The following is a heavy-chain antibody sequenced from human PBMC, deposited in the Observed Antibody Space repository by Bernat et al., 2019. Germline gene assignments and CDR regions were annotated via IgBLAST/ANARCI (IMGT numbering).Heavy chain of an antibody. Sequence: EVHLLESGGDLVQSGGSLRLSCAASGFTFSSYAMSWVRQAPGKGLEWVSAISGSGGSPYYADSVKGRFTISRDNSKNTLYLQMNSLRAEDTAVYYCAKDREATIKIEAFDIWGQGTMVTVSS. V-gene: IGHV3-23*01. CDR1: GFTFSSYA. CDR2: ISGSGGSP. CDR3: AKDREATIKIEAFDI. D-gene: IGHD4/OR15-4a*01. J-gene: IGHJ3*02.